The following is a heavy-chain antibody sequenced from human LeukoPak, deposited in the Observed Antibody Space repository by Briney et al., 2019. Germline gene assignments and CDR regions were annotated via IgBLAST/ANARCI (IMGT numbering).Heavy chain of an antibody. J-gene: IGHJ4*02. Sequence: ASVKVSCKASGYTFTGYYMFWVRQAPGQGLEWMGWINPNTGATKYAQNFQGRVTLTRDTSIRTTFMGLSSLRSDDTAFYYCARDERFCNGDNHYPDLGYWGQGALVTVSS. V-gene: IGHV1-2*02. CDR3: ARDERFCNGDNHYPDLGY. CDR2: INPNTGAT. CDR1: GYTFTGYY. D-gene: IGHD2-15*01.